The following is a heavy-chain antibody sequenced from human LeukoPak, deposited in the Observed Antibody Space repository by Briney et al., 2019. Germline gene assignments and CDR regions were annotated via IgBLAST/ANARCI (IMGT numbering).Heavy chain of an antibody. D-gene: IGHD3-10*01. CDR3: ARGPDWYFDL. Sequence: SETLSLTCAVSGVSISSGDYSGSWIRHPPGKGLEWIGYIYHSGSTYYHPSLKSRVAISVDRSKTQFSLNLISVTAPGTAVYYCARGPDWYFDLWGRGTLVTVSS. CDR1: GVSISSGDYS. CDR2: IYHSGST. J-gene: IGHJ2*01. V-gene: IGHV4-30-2*01.